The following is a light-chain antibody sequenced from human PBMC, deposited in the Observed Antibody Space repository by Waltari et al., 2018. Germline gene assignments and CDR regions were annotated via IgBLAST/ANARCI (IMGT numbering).Light chain of an antibody. V-gene: IGKV1-5*03. CDR3: QQYNIWPYT. CDR1: QSISNW. J-gene: IGKJ2*01. Sequence: DIQMTQSPSTLSASVGDSVTIPCRASQSISNWLAWYQQKPGKAPKVLIYKSFTLQSGVPSRFSGSGSETEFSLTISSLQPDDFATYYCQQYNIWPYTFGQGTTLEI. CDR2: KSF.